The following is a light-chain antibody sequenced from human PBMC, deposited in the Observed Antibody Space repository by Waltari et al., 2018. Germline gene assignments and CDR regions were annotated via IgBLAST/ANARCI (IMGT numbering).Light chain of an antibody. CDR2: ETV. CDR1: SFNIGKNH. Sequence: QSAVTQPPSVSAAPGQKVTISCSGSSFNIGKNHVSWYKKHPGTAPKPLINETVQRPSGIPDRFSGSKSGTSATLGITGLQTGDEADYYCGVWDSSLSAYVFGPGTNVAVL. CDR3: GVWDSSLSAYV. J-gene: IGLJ1*01. V-gene: IGLV1-51*02.